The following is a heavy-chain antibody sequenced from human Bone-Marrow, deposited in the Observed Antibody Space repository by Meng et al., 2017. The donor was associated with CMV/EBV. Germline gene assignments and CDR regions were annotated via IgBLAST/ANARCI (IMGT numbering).Heavy chain of an antibody. CDR2: ISTDGIST. D-gene: IGHD1-20*01. CDR3: ARDSLTAGYYGMDV. V-gene: IGHV3-74*01. J-gene: IGHJ6*02. CDR1: GFTFSRYW. Sequence: GESLKISCAASGFTFSRYWMHWVRQAPGKGLVWVSRISTDGISTGYADSVKGRFTISRDNAKNTLHLQMDNLRAEDTAVYYCARDSLTAGYYGMDVWGQGATVAVSS.